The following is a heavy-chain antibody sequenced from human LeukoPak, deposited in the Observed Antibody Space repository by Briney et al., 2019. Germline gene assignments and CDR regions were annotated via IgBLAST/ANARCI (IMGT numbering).Heavy chain of an antibody. CDR1: GGSFSGYY. V-gene: IGHV4-34*01. D-gene: IGHD6-19*01. Sequence: SETLSLTCAVYGGSFSGYYWSWIRQPPGKGLEWIGEINHSGSTNYNPSLKSRVTISVDTSKNQFSLKLSSVTAADTAVYYCASALAVAGTVWFDPWGQGTLVTVSS. CDR2: INHSGST. J-gene: IGHJ5*02. CDR3: ASALAVAGTVWFDP.